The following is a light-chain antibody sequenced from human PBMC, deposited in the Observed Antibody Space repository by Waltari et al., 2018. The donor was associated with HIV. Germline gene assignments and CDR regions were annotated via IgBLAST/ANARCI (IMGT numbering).Light chain of an antibody. V-gene: IGLV1-40*01. CDR2: GNS. J-gene: IGLJ2*01. CDR3: QSYDSSLSGGDVV. CDR1: SSNIGAGYD. Sequence: QSVLTQPPSVSGAPGQRVTISCTGSSSNIGAGYDVHWYQHLPGTAPKLLIYGNSNRPSGVLDLFSGSKSGPSASLAITGLQAEDAADYYCQSYDSSLSGGDVVFGGGTKLTVL.